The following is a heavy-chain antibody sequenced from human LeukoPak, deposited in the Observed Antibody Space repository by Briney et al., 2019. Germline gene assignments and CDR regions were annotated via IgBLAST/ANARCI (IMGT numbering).Heavy chain of an antibody. J-gene: IGHJ5*02. CDR1: GFTFSRYW. CDR3: ARGRGSGWYGSDNWFDP. V-gene: IGHV3-7*01. CDR2: IKQDGNEK. D-gene: IGHD6-19*01. Sequence: GGSLRLSCAASGFTFSRYWMSWVRQAPGKGLEWVANIKQDGNEKYYVDSVKGRFTISRDNAKNSLYLQMNSLRAEDTAVYYCARGRGSGWYGSDNWFDPWGQGTLVTVSS.